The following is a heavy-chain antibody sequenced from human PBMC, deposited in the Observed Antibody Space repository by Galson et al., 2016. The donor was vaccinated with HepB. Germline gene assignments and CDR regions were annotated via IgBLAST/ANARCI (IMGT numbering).Heavy chain of an antibody. CDR2: IKPDGSKK. V-gene: IGHV3-7*01. D-gene: IGHD5-24*01. Sequence: SLRLSCAAPGFTFSTYGMSWVRQAPGKGLEWVANIKPDGSKKYYVDSVKGRFIISRDTAKSSLYLQMNSLRAEDTAVYYCARRQMYTMSAFDYWGQGTLVTVSS. CDR1: GFTFSTYG. J-gene: IGHJ4*02. CDR3: ARRQMYTMSAFDY.